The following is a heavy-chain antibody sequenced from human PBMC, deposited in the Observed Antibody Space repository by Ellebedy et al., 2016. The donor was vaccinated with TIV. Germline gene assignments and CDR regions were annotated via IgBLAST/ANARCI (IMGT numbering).Heavy chain of an antibody. Sequence: SETLSLTCTVSGASISSYYWSWIRQPPGKGLEWIGYIYNFYNSGSTNYNPSLESRVTISVDTSKKPFSLRLSSVSAADTAVYYCARFNSGWSGGRYFDYWGQGTLVTVSS. CDR3: ARFNSGWSGGRYFDY. CDR1: GASISSYY. J-gene: IGHJ4*02. CDR2: IYNFYNSGST. D-gene: IGHD6-19*01. V-gene: IGHV4-59*01.